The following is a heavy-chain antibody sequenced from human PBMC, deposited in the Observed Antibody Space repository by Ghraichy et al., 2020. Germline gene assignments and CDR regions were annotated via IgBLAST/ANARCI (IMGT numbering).Heavy chain of an antibody. CDR3: AREVVGGNWGIAASNYSPMYV. J-gene: IGHJ6*02. D-gene: IGHD6-13*01. Sequence: ASVKVSCKASGYTFSYYFMHWLRQAPGQGLEGMGQINPKSGGTDYAQKFQGRVTLTRDTSISAAYMEVSRLTSDDTDVYYCAREVVGGNWGIAASNYSPMYVWGQLTTATVSS. CDR2: INPKSGGT. CDR1: GYTFSYYF. V-gene: IGHV1-2*05.